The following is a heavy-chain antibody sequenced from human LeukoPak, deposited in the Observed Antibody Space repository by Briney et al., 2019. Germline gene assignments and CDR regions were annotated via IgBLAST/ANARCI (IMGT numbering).Heavy chain of an antibody. J-gene: IGHJ3*02. CDR1: GGSISSYY. V-gene: IGHV4-59*01. D-gene: IGHD2-2*01. CDR2: IYYSGST. CDR3: ARVGDIVVVPAAMDAFDI. Sequence: SETLSLTCTVSGGSISSYYWSWIRQPPGKGLEWIGYIYYSGSTNYNPSLKSRVTISVDPSKNQFSLKLSSVTAADTAVYYCARVGDIVVVPAAMDAFDIWGQGTMVTVSS.